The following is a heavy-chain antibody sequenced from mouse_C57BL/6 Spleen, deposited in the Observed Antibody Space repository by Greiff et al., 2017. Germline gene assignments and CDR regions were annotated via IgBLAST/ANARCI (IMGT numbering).Heavy chain of an antibody. CDR3: ARGSIYDGYYNFAY. CDR2: ISSGSSTI. J-gene: IGHJ2*01. V-gene: IGHV5-17*01. CDR1: GFTFSDYG. D-gene: IGHD2-3*01. Sequence: EVKLVESGGGLVKPGGSLKLSCAASGFTFSDYGMHWVRQAPEKGLEWVAYISSGSSTIYYADPVKGRFTISRDNAKNTLFLQLTSLRSEDTAMYYCARGSIYDGYYNFAYWGKGTTLTVSS.